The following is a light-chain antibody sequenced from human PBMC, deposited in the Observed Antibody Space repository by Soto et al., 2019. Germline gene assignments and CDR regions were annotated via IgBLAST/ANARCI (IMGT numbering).Light chain of an antibody. CDR1: QSLLHSHGYHY. CDR3: MQVLQSPIP. V-gene: IGKV2-28*01. Sequence: DIVRTQSPLSLPVSPREPAPISGMAIQSLLHSHGYHYLDWYLQKPGQSPQLLIYLASNRASGVPDRFSGSGSGTDFTLKISRVEAEDVGVYYCMQVLQSPIPFGQGTRLEIK. CDR2: LAS. J-gene: IGKJ5*01.